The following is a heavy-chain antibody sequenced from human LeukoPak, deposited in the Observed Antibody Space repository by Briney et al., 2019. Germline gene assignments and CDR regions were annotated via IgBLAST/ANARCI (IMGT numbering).Heavy chain of an antibody. CDR2: IYYSGST. CDR3: ARSVVPAAIDY. D-gene: IGHD2-2*01. CDR1: GGSISSYY. J-gene: IGHJ4*02. Sequence: SETLSLTCTVSGGSISSYYWSWIRQPPGKGLEWIGYIYYSGSTNYNPSLKSRVTISVDTSKNQFPLKLRSVTAADTAVYYCARSVVPAAIDYWGQGTLVTVSS. V-gene: IGHV4-59*01.